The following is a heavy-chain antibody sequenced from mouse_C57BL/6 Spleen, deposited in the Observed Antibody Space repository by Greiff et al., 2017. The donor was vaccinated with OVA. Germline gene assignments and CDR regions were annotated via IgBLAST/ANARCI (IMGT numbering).Heavy chain of an antibody. CDR1: GYTFTDYN. D-gene: IGHD2-4*01. V-gene: IGHV1-18*01. CDR2: INPNNGGT. CDR3: ARWDDYDGYAMDC. Sequence: VQLQQSGPELVKPGASVKIPCKASGYTFTDYNMDWVKQSHGKSLEWIGDINPNNGGTIYNQKFKGKATLTVDKSSSTAYMELRSLTSEDTAVYYCARWDDYDGYAMDCWGQGTTVTVSS. J-gene: IGHJ4*01.